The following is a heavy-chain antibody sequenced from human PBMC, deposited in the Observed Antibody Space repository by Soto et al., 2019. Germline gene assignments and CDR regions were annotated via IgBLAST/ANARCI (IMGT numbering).Heavy chain of an antibody. CDR3: ARGPDVLRFLEWLPRGYYGMDV. CDR2: IVVGSGNT. V-gene: IGHV1-58*01. J-gene: IGHJ6*02. D-gene: IGHD3-3*01. Sequence: SVKVSCKASGFTFTSSAVQWVRQARGQRLEWIGWIVVGSGNTNYAQKFQERVTITRDMSISTAYMELSSLRSEDTAVYYCARGPDVLRFLEWLPRGYYGMDVWGQGTTVTVSS. CDR1: GFTFTSSA.